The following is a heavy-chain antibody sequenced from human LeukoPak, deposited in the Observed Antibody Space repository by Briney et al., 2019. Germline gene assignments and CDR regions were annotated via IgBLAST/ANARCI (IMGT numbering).Heavy chain of an antibody. CDR1: GFTFNNAW. Sequence: GGSLRLSCAASGFTFNNAWMYWVRQAPGKGLEWVGRIKSKTDGGTTDYAAPVKGRFTISRDDSKNTLYLQMNSLKSEDTAVYYCTTELDVRPNHYWGQGTLVTVSS. CDR2: IKSKTDGGTT. D-gene: IGHD1-14*01. V-gene: IGHV3-15*01. CDR3: TTELDVRPNHY. J-gene: IGHJ4*02.